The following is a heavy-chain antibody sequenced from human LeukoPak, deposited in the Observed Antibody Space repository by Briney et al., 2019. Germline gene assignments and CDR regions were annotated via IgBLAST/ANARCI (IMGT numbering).Heavy chain of an antibody. D-gene: IGHD4-17*01. Sequence: SETLSLTCGVYGGSFSGYCWSWIRQPPGKGLEWIGEINHSGSTNYNPSLKSRVTISVDTSQNQFSLKVSSVTAADTAVYYCARAPYGDYAGGYNWFDPWGQGTLVTVSS. J-gene: IGHJ5*02. CDR1: GGSFSGYC. CDR2: INHSGST. V-gene: IGHV4-34*01. CDR3: ARAPYGDYAGGYNWFDP.